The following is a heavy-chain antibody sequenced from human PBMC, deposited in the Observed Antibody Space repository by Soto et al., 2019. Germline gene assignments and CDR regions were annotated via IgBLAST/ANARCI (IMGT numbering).Heavy chain of an antibody. CDR1: GDSVSSNSAA. Sequence: SQTLSLTCAISGDSVSSNSAAWNWIRQSPSRGLEWLGRTYYRSKWYNDYAVSVKSRITINPDTSKNQFSLQLNSVTPEDTAVYYCARDLPRDFVVVILRRRPYYFDYWGQGTLVTVSS. CDR3: ARDLPRDFVVVILRRRPYYFDY. J-gene: IGHJ4*02. CDR2: TYYRSKWYN. D-gene: IGHD3-3*01. V-gene: IGHV6-1*01.